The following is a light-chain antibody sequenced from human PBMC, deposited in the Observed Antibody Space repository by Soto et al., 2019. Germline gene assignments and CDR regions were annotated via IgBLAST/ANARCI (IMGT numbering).Light chain of an antibody. CDR3: QQYNNWWT. CDR1: QSVSSS. J-gene: IGKJ1*01. V-gene: IGKV3-15*01. Sequence: EIVMTQSPATLSVSPGERDTLSCRASQSVSSSLAWYQQKPGQAPRLLIYGASTRATGIPARFSGSGSETEFTLTISSLQSEDFAVYYCQQYNNWWTFGQGTKVEIK. CDR2: GAS.